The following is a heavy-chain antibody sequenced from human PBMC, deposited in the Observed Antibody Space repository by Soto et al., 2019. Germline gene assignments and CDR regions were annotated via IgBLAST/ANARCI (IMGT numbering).Heavy chain of an antibody. V-gene: IGHV4-59*08. J-gene: IGHJ6*02. D-gene: IGHD1-26*01. Sequence: QVQLQASGPGLVKPSDTLSLTCTVSGDSIGTYNWGWIRQPPGKGVEWIGYIYSNGGTSYNPALKSSIHISADTSTKHFSLRPSSVPAADTAVYSCVRQGIGALHGLVDVWGQGPTVPVSS. CDR1: GDSIGTYN. CDR2: IYSNGGT. CDR3: VRQGIGALHGLVDV.